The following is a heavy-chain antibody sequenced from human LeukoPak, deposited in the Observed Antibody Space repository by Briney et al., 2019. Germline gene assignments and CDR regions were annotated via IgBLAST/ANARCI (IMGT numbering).Heavy chain of an antibody. CDR1: GYTFTGYY. D-gene: IGHD1-26*01. Sequence: GASVKVSCKASGYTFTGYYMHWVRQAPGQGLEWMGWINPNSGGTNYAQKFQGRVTMTRDTSISTAYMELSRLRSDDTAVYYCARDGRGSLNYYYYYMDVWGKGTTVTVSS. V-gene: IGHV1-2*02. CDR3: ARDGRGSLNYYYYYMDV. J-gene: IGHJ6*03. CDR2: INPNSGGT.